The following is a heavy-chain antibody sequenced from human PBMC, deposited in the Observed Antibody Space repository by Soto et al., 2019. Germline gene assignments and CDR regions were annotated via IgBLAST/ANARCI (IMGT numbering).Heavy chain of an antibody. CDR1: GVAFSSYA. V-gene: IGHV1-69*01. CDR3: ARPRERQQLLRVGYYYGMDV. CDR2: VIPIFGTA. Sequence: SVKVSCKAFGVAFSSYAISWVRQAPGQGLEWMGGVIPIFGTANYAQKFQGRVTITADESTSTAYMELSSLRSEDTAVYYCARPRERQQLLRVGYYYGMDVWGQGTTVTVSS. D-gene: IGHD6-13*01. J-gene: IGHJ6*02.